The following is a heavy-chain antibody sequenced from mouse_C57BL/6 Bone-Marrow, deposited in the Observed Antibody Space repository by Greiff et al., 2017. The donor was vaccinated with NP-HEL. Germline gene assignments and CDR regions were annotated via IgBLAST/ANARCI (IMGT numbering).Heavy chain of an antibody. J-gene: IGHJ3*01. Sequence: EVNLVESGGGLVQSGRSLRLSCATSGFTFSDFYMEWVRQAPGKGLEWIAASRNKANDYTTEYSASVKGRFIVSRDTSQSILYLQMNALRAEDTAIYYCARDASSGGFAYWGQGTLVTVSA. D-gene: IGHD3-2*02. V-gene: IGHV7-1*01. CDR2: SRNKANDYTT. CDR3: ARDASSGGFAY. CDR1: GFTFSDFY.